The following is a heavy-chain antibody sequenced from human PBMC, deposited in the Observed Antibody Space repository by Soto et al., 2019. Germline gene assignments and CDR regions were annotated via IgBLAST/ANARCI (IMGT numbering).Heavy chain of an antibody. CDR1: GFTVSSAY. CDR2: IYSGGST. CDR3: AREGFAPFDY. Sequence: EVQLVETGGGLIQPGGSLRLSCAASGFTVSSAYMSWVRQAPGKGLEWVSVIYSGGSTYYADSLKGRFTISRDNSKNTLNLQMNSLRAEDTAVYYCAREGFAPFDYWGQGTMVTVSS. J-gene: IGHJ4*02. V-gene: IGHV3-53*02.